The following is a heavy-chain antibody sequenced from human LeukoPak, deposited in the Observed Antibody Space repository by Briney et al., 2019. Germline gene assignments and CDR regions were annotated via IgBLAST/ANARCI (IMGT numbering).Heavy chain of an antibody. J-gene: IGHJ6*02. V-gene: IGHV4-61*02. Sequence: PSETLSLTCTVSGGSISSGSYYWSWIRQPAGKGLEWIGRIYTSGSTNYNPSLKSRVTMSVDTSKNQFSLKLSSVTAADTAVYYCARVMAARRHYYGMDVWGQGTTVTVPS. CDR3: ARVMAARRHYYGMDV. CDR2: IYTSGST. D-gene: IGHD6-6*01. CDR1: GGSISSGSYY.